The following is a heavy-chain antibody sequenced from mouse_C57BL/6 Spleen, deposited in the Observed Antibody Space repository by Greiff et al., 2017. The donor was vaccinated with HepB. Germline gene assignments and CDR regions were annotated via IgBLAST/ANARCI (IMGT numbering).Heavy chain of an antibody. CDR2: IYPGSGST. CDR1: GYTFTSYW. V-gene: IGHV1-55*01. J-gene: IGHJ1*03. CDR3: ARPSIYYDYRYFDV. D-gene: IGHD2-4*01. Sequence: QVQLQQPGAELVKPGASVKMSCKASGYTFTSYWITWVKQRPGQGLEWIGEIYPGSGSTNYNEKFKSKGTLTVDTSSSTAYMQLSSLTSEDSAVYYCARPSIYYDYRYFDVWGTGTTVTVSS.